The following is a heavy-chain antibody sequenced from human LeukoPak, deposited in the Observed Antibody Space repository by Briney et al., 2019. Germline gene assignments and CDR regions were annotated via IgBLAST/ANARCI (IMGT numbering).Heavy chain of an antibody. CDR1: GFTFTDYY. CDR2: ISVSGTTV. Sequence: GGSLRLSCATSGFTFTDYYMSWIRQAPGKGLEWVSYISVSGTTVYYADSVKGRFTLSRDNAKNSLYLQMNSLRAEDTAVYYCARGSGWLDYWGQGTLVTVSS. CDR3: ARGSGWLDY. J-gene: IGHJ4*02. V-gene: IGHV3-11*01. D-gene: IGHD6-19*01.